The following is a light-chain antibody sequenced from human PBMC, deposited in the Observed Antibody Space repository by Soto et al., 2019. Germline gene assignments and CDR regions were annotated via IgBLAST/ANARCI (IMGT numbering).Light chain of an antibody. CDR2: DVT. CDR1: SSDVGGYDY. V-gene: IGLV2-14*01. CDR3: TSYTSSSTYV. J-gene: IGLJ1*01. Sequence: QSVLTQPASVSGSPGQSITVSCTGTSSDVGGYDYVSWYQQHPGNAPKLLISDVTNRPSGVSNRFSGSKSGNTASLTISGLQTEDKADYYCTSYTSSSTYVFGTGTKVTVL.